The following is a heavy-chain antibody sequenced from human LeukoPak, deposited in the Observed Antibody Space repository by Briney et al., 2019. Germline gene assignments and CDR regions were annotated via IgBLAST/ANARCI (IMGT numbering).Heavy chain of an antibody. Sequence: PGGSLTLSCAASGFTVSSNYMSWVRQAPGKGLEWVSIIYTGATTYYADSVKGRFTLSRDNSKNTLYLQMNSLRAEDTATYYCAGVASRAFDYWGQGTLVTVSS. CDR1: GFTVSSNY. V-gene: IGHV3-66*01. CDR2: IYTGATT. CDR3: AGVASRAFDY. J-gene: IGHJ4*02.